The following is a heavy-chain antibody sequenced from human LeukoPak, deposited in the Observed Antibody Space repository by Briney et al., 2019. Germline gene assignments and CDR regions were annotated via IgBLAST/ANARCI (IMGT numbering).Heavy chain of an antibody. CDR3: ASPYCSTASCNLAGRVDP. Sequence: PGGSLRLSCVASGITFSNVWMRWVRQAAGKGLEWVAVISYDGTNKYYADSVKGRFTISRDNSKNTLYLQMNSLRTDDTALYYCASPYCSTASCNLAGRVDPWGQGTLVTVSS. J-gene: IGHJ5*02. V-gene: IGHV3-30*03. CDR2: ISYDGTNK. D-gene: IGHD2-2*01. CDR1: GITFSNVW.